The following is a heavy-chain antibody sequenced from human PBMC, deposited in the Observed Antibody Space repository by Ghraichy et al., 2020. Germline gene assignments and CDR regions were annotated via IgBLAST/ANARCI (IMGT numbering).Heavy chain of an antibody. D-gene: IGHD4-17*01. CDR1: GGSISSYY. J-gene: IGHJ4*02. Sequence: SETLSLTCTVSGGSISSYYWSWIRQPPGKGLEWVGYIYYSGSTNYNPSLKSRVTISVDTSKNQFSLKLSSVTAADTAVYYCARYYGGFDYWGQGTLVTVSS. CDR3: ARYYGGFDY. CDR2: IYYSGST. V-gene: IGHV4-59*01.